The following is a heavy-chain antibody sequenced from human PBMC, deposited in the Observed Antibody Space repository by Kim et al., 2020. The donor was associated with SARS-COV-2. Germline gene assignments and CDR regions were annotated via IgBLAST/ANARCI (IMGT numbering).Heavy chain of an antibody. J-gene: IGHJ4*02. V-gene: IGHV4-59*08. D-gene: IGHD6-25*01. CDR3: ARLAGDY. Sequence: YSGSTNYNPSLKSRVTISVDTSKNQFSLKLSSVTAADTAVYYCARLAGDYWGQGTLVTVSS. CDR2: YSGST.